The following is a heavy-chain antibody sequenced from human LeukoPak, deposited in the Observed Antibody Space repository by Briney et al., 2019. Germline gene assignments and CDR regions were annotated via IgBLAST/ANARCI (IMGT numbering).Heavy chain of an antibody. D-gene: IGHD3-16*02. Sequence: PGGSLRLSCAASGFTFSSYSMNWVRQAPGKGLEWVSSISSSSSYIYYADSVKGRFTISRDNAKDSLYLQMNNLRAEDTAVYYCARETDDYVWRSYRYLGYWGQGTLVTVSS. CDR1: GFTFSSYS. V-gene: IGHV3-21*01. J-gene: IGHJ4*02. CDR2: ISSSSSYI. CDR3: ARETDDYVWRSYRYLGY.